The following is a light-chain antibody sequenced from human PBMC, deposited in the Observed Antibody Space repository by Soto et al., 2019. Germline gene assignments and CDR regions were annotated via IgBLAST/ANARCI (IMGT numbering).Light chain of an antibody. CDR2: GAS. V-gene: IGKV3-15*01. J-gene: IGKJ4*01. Sequence: VLTQFPATLSLSPGERATLSCRASQSVRGNLAWYQQKPGQAPRLLIYGASTRATGIPARFSGSGSGTEFTLTISSLQSEDFAVYYCQQYNNWPLTFGGGTKVDIK. CDR3: QQYNNWPLT. CDR1: QSVRGN.